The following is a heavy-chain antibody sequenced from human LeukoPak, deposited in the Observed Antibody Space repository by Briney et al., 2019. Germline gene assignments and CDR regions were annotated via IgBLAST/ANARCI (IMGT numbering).Heavy chain of an antibody. Sequence: ASVKVSCKASGYTFTRYDINSVRQATGQGLEWMGWMKTDSGNTGYAQKFQGRFTMTRNASISTAYMELSSLRSEDTAVYYCARVIDGYNIYYFDYWGQGTLVTVSS. D-gene: IGHD5-24*01. V-gene: IGHV1-8*01. CDR2: MKTDSGNT. J-gene: IGHJ4*02. CDR3: ARVIDGYNIYYFDY. CDR1: GYTFTRYD.